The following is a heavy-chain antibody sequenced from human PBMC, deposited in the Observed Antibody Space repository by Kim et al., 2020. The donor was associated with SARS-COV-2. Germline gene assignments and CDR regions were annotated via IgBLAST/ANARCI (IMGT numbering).Heavy chain of an antibody. CDR3: AKATSRYYYYYMDV. Sequence: GGSLRLSCAASGFTFSSYDMHWVRQATGKGLEWVSAIGTAGDTYYPGSVKCRFTISRENAKNSLYLQMNSLRAGDTAVYYCAKATSRYYYYYMDVWGKGTTVTVSS. J-gene: IGHJ6*03. V-gene: IGHV3-13*01. CDR1: GFTFSSYD. D-gene: IGHD3-16*01. CDR2: IGTAGDT.